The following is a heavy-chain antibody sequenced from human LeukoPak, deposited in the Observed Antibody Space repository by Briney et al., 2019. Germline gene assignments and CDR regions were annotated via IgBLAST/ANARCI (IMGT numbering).Heavy chain of an antibody. J-gene: IGHJ6*02. CDR1: GFTFDDYT. Sequence: PGGSLRLSCAASGFTFDDYTIHWVRQAPGKGLEWVSLISWDGGSTYYADSVKGRFTISRDNSKNSLYLQMNSLRTEDTALYYCAKAKYNWNDGQPDVWGQGTTVTVSS. D-gene: IGHD1-1*01. CDR2: ISWDGGST. CDR3: AKAKYNWNDGQPDV. V-gene: IGHV3-43*01.